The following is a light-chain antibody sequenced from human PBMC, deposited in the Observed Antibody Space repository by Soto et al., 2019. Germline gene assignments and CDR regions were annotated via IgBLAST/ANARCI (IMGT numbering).Light chain of an antibody. CDR1: SGDVGGYNY. Sequence: QSALTQPASVSGSPGQSITISCTGTSGDVGGYNYVSWYQQHPGKAPKLMIYDVSNRPSGVSNRFSGSKSGNTASLTISGLQAEDEADYYCRSYTSSSSVVFGGGTKLTVL. CDR3: RSYTSSSSVV. V-gene: IGLV2-14*01. CDR2: DVS. J-gene: IGLJ2*01.